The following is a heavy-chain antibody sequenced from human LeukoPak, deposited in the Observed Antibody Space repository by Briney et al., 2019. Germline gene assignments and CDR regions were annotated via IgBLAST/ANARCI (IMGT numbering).Heavy chain of an antibody. CDR2: IYTSGST. CDR3: ARYYDFWSGYPRDHDAFDI. J-gene: IGHJ3*02. CDR1: GASISSYY. V-gene: IGHV4-4*08. Sequence: SETLSLTCTVSGASISSYYWSWIRQPPGKGLEWIGRIYTSGSTNYNPSLKSRVTISVDTSKNQFSLKLSSVTAADTAVYYCARYYDFWSGYPRDHDAFDIWGQGTMVTVSS. D-gene: IGHD3-3*01.